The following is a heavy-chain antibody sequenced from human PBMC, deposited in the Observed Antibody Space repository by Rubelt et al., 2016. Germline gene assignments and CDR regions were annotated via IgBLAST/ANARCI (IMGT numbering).Heavy chain of an antibody. Sequence: QVQLVQSGAEVKEPGASIKVSCKTSGYSFKRYAISWVRQAPGQGLEWMGWISTYNGDTRYAQNFQGRVTMTTDTSTSTAYMGLRSLRSDDTAVYYCARVRTWLVPGLDAFDIWGQGTMVTVSS. CDR1: GYSFKRYA. CDR2: ISTYNGDT. J-gene: IGHJ3*02. D-gene: IGHD6-19*01. CDR3: ARVRTWLVPGLDAFDI. V-gene: IGHV1-18*01.